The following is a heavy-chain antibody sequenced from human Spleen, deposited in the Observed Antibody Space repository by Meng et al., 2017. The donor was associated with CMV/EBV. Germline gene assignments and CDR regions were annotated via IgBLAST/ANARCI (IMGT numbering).Heavy chain of an antibody. D-gene: IGHD3-3*01. CDR1: GGSISSSSYY. J-gene: IGHJ6*02. Sequence: SETLSLTCTVSGGSISSSSYYWGWIRQPPGKGLEWIGSIYYSGSTYYNPSLKSRVTISVDTSKNQFSLKLSSVTAADTAVYYCARESRWSGLEPKYGMDVWGQGTTVTVSS. CDR2: IYYSGST. V-gene: IGHV4-39*07. CDR3: ARESRWSGLEPKYGMDV.